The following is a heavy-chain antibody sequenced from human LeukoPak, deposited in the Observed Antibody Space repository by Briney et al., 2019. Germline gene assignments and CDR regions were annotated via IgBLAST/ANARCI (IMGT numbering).Heavy chain of an antibody. J-gene: IGHJ4*02. CDR2: ISSSGSTI. Sequence: QPGGSLRLSCAASGFTFSRCSMNWVRQAPGKGLEWVSYISSSGSTIYYADSVKGRFTISRDNAKNSLYLQMNSLRAEDAAVYYCVTDVDLPYSDNDEPFDYWGQGTLVTVSS. V-gene: IGHV3-48*04. CDR1: GFTFSRCS. D-gene: IGHD5-12*01. CDR3: VTDVDLPYSDNDEPFDY.